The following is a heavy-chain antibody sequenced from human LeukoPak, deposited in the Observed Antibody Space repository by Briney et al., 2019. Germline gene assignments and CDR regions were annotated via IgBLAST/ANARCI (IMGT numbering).Heavy chain of an antibody. J-gene: IGHJ4*02. Sequence: ASVKVSCKASGYTFTGYYMHWVRQAPGRGLEWVGWINPNSGGTNYAQKFQGRVTMTRDTSISTAYMELSRLRSDDTAVYYCARGWAYYYGSGRPDYWGQGTLVTVSS. V-gene: IGHV1-2*02. CDR1: GYTFTGYY. CDR2: INPNSGGT. D-gene: IGHD3-10*01. CDR3: ARGWAYYYGSGRPDY.